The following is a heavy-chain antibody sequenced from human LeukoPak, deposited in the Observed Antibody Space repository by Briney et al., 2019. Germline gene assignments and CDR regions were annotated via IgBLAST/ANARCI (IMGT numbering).Heavy chain of an antibody. Sequence: ASVKVSCKVSGYTLTGLSIHWVRQAPGKGPEWMGGFDPEAGETIYTQKFQNRATLTEDTSTDTAYMELSSLRSDDTAMFYCAAVPSSSWSTLLPFWGQGTLVTVSS. V-gene: IGHV1-24*01. CDR2: FDPEAGET. CDR1: GYTLTGLS. J-gene: IGHJ4*02. D-gene: IGHD6-13*01. CDR3: AAVPSSSWSTLLPF.